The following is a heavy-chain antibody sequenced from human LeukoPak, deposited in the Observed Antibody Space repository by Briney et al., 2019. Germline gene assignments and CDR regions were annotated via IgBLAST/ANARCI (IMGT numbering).Heavy chain of an antibody. CDR3: ARDAPRNIRGIDY. V-gene: IGHV1-46*01. CDR1: GYTFTSYY. Sequence: ASVKVSCKASGYTFTSYYMHWVRQAPGQGLEWMGIINPSGGSTSYAQKLQGRVTMTTDTSTSTAYMELRSLRSDDTAVYYCARDAPRNIRGIDYWGQGTLVTVSS. CDR2: INPSGGST. D-gene: IGHD1/OR15-1a*01. J-gene: IGHJ4*02.